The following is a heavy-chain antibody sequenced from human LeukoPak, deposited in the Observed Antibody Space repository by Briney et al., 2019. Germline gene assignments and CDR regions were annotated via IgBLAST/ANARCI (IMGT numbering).Heavy chain of an antibody. D-gene: IGHD6-13*01. CDR2: ISYDGSNK. CDR3: ASYSSSWYGNWFDP. CDR1: GFTFSSYA. J-gene: IGHJ5*02. V-gene: IGHV3-30*04. Sequence: GGSLRLSCAASGFTFSSYAMHWFRQAPGKGLEGVAVISYDGSNKYYADYVNVRFTIARDNSNNTLYLHMNSLRAEDTAVYYCASYSSSWYGNWFDPWGQGTLVTVSS.